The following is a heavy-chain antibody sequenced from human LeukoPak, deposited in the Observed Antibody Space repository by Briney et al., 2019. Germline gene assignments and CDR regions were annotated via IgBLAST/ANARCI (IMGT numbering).Heavy chain of an antibody. Sequence: PGGSLRLSCAASGFTFSSYAMSWVRQAPGKGLEWVSAISGSGGSTYYADPVKGRFTISRDNSKNTLHLQMNSLRAEDTAVYYCAKYPRITMIVVAYYFDYWGQGTLVTVSS. CDR2: ISGSGGST. V-gene: IGHV3-23*01. CDR3: AKYPRITMIVVAYYFDY. CDR1: GFTFSSYA. J-gene: IGHJ4*02. D-gene: IGHD3-22*01.